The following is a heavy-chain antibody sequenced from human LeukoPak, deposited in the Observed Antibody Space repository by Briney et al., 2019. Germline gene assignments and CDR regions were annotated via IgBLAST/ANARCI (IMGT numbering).Heavy chain of an antibody. CDR1: GFNFNNYW. CDR2: IKDDGSEE. Sequence: GGSLRLSCAASGFNFNNYWMSWLRQAPGKGLEWVANIKDDGSEEYYVDSVKGRFTISRDNAKNSLYLQMNSLRAEDTAVYYCARGSTYYDSSGQVPFDYWGQGTLVTVSS. CDR3: ARGSTYYDSSGQVPFDY. J-gene: IGHJ4*02. V-gene: IGHV3-7*01. D-gene: IGHD3-22*01.